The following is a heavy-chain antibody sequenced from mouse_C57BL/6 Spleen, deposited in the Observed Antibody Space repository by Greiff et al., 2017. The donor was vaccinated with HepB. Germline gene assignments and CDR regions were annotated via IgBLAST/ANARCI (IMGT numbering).Heavy chain of an antibody. D-gene: IGHD1-1*01. CDR1: GFTFSDYG. CDR2: ISSGSSTI. J-gene: IGHJ2*01. V-gene: IGHV5-17*01. CDR3: ARGAAVVAKHFDC. Sequence: DVKLVESGGGLVKPGGSLKLSCAASGFTFSDYGMHWVRQAPEKGLEWVAYISSGSSTIYYADTVKGRFTISRDNAKNTLFLQMTSLRSEDTAMYYCARGAAVVAKHFDCWGKGTTLTVSS.